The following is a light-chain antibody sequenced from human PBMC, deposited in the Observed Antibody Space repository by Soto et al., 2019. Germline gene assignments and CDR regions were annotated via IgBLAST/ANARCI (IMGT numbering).Light chain of an antibody. CDR3: QQYDNLPLT. J-gene: IGKJ3*01. CDR2: GAS. Sequence: EIVLTQSPGTLSLSPGERATLSCRASQSVSSSYLAWYQQKPGQAPRLLIYGASSRATGIPDRFSGSRSGAEFTLTINSLQSEDFAVYFCQQYDNLPLTFGPGTKVDIK. V-gene: IGKV3-20*01. CDR1: QSVSSSY.